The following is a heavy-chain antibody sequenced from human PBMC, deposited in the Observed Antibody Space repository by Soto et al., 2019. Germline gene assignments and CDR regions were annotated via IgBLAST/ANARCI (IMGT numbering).Heavy chain of an antibody. Sequence: ASVKVSCKASGYTFKDYDINWGRRAPGQGLEWMGWMNPNSGNTAYARKFHDRITMTRSVSARTAFMELSSLTPEDTAVYYCARRMTWSLWCFDLWGSGTQVTVPS. V-gene: IGHV1-8*01. CDR2: MNPNSGNT. J-gene: IGHJ2*01. CDR1: GYTFKDYD. CDR3: ARRMTWSLWCFDL. D-gene: IGHD3-3*01.